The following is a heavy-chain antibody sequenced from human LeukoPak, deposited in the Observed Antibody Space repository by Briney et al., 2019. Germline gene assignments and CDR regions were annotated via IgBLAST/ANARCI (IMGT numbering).Heavy chain of an antibody. Sequence: GESLKISCQGSGYSFTSYWISWVRQMPGKGLEWMGRIDPSDSYTNYSPSFQGHVTISADKSISTAYLQWSSLKASDTAMYYCARLELSLRGIPAAKDYWGQGTLVTVSS. V-gene: IGHV5-10-1*01. D-gene: IGHD2-2*01. J-gene: IGHJ4*02. CDR1: GYSFTSYW. CDR2: IDPSDSYT. CDR3: ARLELSLRGIPAAKDY.